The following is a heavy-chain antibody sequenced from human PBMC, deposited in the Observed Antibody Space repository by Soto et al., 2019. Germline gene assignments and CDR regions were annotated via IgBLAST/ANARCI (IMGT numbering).Heavy chain of an antibody. CDR1: GFTFSSYS. D-gene: IGHD3-9*01. V-gene: IGHV3-21*01. CDR3: AAGLGDFDWLLYTTLTYGMDV. Sequence: GGSLRLSCAASGFTFSSYSMNWVRQAPGKGLEWVSSISSSSSYIYYADSVKGRFTISRDNAKNSLYLQMNSLRAEDTAVYYCAAGLGDFDWLLYTTLTYGMDVWGQGTTVTVSS. CDR2: ISSSSSYI. J-gene: IGHJ6*02.